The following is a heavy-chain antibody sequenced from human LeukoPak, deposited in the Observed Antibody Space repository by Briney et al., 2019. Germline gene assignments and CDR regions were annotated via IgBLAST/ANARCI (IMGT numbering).Heavy chain of an antibody. J-gene: IGHJ4*02. CDR3: VRDFDY. CDR2: IHHSGSA. CDR1: GYSITSGYF. V-gene: IGHV4-38-2*02. Sequence: PSETLSLTCTVSGYSITSGYFWGWVRPSPGKGLEWIATIHHSGSAYYDPSLASRVTISVDTSNNQFSLKFSSVTAADTAVYYCVRDFDYWGQGALVTVSS.